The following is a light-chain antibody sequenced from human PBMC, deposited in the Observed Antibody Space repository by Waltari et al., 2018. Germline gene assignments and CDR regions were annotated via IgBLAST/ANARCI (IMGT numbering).Light chain of an antibody. Sequence: SYVLTQPPSVSVAPGQTATLTCGGNNIGSKAVHWYRHKPGQAPVRVVYAERFSASDSGTTATLTITRVEAGDEADYYCQVWDNANGPLCVFGSGTKVTVL. V-gene: IGLV3-21*02. J-gene: IGLJ1*01. CDR1: NIGSKA. CDR3: QVWDNANGPLCV.